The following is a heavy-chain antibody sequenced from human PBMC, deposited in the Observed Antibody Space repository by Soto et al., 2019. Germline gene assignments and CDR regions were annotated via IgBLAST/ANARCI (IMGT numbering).Heavy chain of an antibody. CDR2: IYYSGST. V-gene: IGHV4-31*03. CDR1: GGSISSGGYY. CDR3: ARGTHLGGSCFGFRSDQNNWFDP. J-gene: IGHJ5*02. Sequence: PSETLSLTCTVSGGSISSGGYYWSWIRQHPGKGLEWIGYIYYSGSTYYNPSLKSRVTISVDTSKNQFSLKLSSVTAADTAVYYCARGTHLGGSCFGFRSDQNNWFDPWGQGTLVTVSS. D-gene: IGHD2-15*01.